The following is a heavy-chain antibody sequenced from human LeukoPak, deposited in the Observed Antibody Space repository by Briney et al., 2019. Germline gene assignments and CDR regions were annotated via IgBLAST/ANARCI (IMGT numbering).Heavy chain of an antibody. D-gene: IGHD3-3*01. Sequence: GGSLRLSCAASGFTFSSYAMHWVRQAPGKGLEWVAVISYDGSNKYYADSVKGRFTISRDNSKNTLYLQMNSLRAEDTAVYYCARDRSPVLRFLEWLLWSWGQGTLVTVSP. CDR1: GFTFSSYA. J-gene: IGHJ4*02. CDR2: ISYDGSNK. V-gene: IGHV3-30-3*01. CDR3: ARDRSPVLRFLEWLLWS.